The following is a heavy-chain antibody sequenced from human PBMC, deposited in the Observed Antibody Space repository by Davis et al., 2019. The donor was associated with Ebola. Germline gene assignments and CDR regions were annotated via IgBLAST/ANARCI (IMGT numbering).Heavy chain of an antibody. CDR3: ARDSFGYSYGGHYYGMDV. Sequence: PGGSLRLSCTDSVITFSSYAMTWVRQAPGKGLEWVSAISGSGGTTYYAGSVKGRFTVSRDNSKNTLYLQMNSLRAEDTAVYYCARDSFGYSYGGHYYGMDVWGQGTTVTVSS. V-gene: IGHV3-23*01. D-gene: IGHD5-18*01. J-gene: IGHJ6*02. CDR1: VITFSSYA. CDR2: ISGSGGTT.